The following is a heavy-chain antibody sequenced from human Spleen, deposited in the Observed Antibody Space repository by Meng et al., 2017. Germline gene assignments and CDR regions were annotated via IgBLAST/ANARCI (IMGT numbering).Heavy chain of an antibody. J-gene: IGHJ4*02. CDR1: GSTSTIYY. Sequence: ASVKVSCKASGSTSTIYYIHWVRQAPGQGLEWMGIINPSGEITTYAQKFQGRVTMTRDTSTSTVYMDLNRLRSDDTAVYYCAREYYGSGSYYMGFDYWGQGTLVTVSS. CDR3: AREYYGSGSYYMGFDY. V-gene: IGHV1-46*01. CDR2: INPSGEIT. D-gene: IGHD3-10*01.